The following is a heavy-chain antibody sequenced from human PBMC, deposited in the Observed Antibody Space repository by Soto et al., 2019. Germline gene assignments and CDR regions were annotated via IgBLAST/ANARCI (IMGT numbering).Heavy chain of an antibody. CDR3: ATSTVCSGGSCYRAFDI. V-gene: IGHV1-24*01. D-gene: IGHD2-15*01. Sequence: VKVSCKASGYTLTELSMHWVRQAPGKGLEWMGGFDPEDGETIYAQKFQGRVTMTEDTSTDTAYMELSSLRSEDTAVYYCATSTVCSGGSCYRAFDIWGQGTMVTVSS. CDR2: FDPEDGET. CDR1: GYTLTELS. J-gene: IGHJ3*02.